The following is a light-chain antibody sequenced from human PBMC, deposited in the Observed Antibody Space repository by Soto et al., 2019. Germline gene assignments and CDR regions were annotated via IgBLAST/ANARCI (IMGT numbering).Light chain of an antibody. CDR1: SSNIGAGYD. J-gene: IGLJ1*01. CDR3: QSYDSSLSGYV. V-gene: IGLV1-40*01. Sequence: QSALTQPPSVSGAPGQRVTISCTGSSSNIGAGYDVHWYQQFPGTAPKVLIYGNSNRPSGVPDRFYGSKSGTSASLAITGLQAEDEADYYCQSYDSSLSGYVFGTGTKVTVL. CDR2: GNS.